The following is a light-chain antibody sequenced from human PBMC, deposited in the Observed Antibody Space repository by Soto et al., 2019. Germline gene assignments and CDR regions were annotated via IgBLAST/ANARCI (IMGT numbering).Light chain of an antibody. CDR3: TSYTSNNTPVL. Sequence: QSALTQPASVSGSPGQSISISCTGTSNDVGGYNFVSWYQHHPDKAPQLIIYGVSNRPSGVSIRFSGSKSGNTASLTISGLQAEDEADYYCTSYTSNNTPVLFGGGTKLTVL. CDR1: SNDVGGYNF. J-gene: IGLJ2*01. CDR2: GVS. V-gene: IGLV2-14*03.